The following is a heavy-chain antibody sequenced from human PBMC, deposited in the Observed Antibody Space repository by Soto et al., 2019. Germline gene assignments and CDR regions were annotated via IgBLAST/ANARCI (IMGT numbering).Heavy chain of an antibody. CDR3: AREPGSYYYYYGMDV. Sequence: GGSLRLSCAASGFTFSSYSMNWVRQAPGKGLEWVSSLSSSSSYIYYAASAKGRFTISRDNAKNSLYLQMNSLRAEDTAVYYCAREPGSYYYYYGMDVWGQGTTVTVSS. V-gene: IGHV3-21*01. D-gene: IGHD1-26*01. CDR2: LSSSSSYI. CDR1: GFTFSSYS. J-gene: IGHJ6*02.